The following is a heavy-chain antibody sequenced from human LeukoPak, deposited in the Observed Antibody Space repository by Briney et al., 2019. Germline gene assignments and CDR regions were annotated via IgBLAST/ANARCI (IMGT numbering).Heavy chain of an antibody. D-gene: IGHD6-6*01. Sequence: GGSLRLSCAASGFTFSSYAMHWVRQAPGKGLEWVAVISYDGSNKYYADSVKGRFTIFRDNSKNTLYLQMNSLRAEDTAVYYCAKDTYSSSYFSDYWGQGTLVTVSS. J-gene: IGHJ4*02. CDR2: ISYDGSNK. CDR1: GFTFSSYA. CDR3: AKDTYSSSYFSDY. V-gene: IGHV3-30-3*01.